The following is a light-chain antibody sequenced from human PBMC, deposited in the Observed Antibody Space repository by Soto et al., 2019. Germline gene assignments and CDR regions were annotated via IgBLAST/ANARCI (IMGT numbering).Light chain of an antibody. CDR1: QSFSDY. V-gene: IGKV1-5*03. CDR2: KAS. J-gene: IGKJ1*01. Sequence: DIQMTQSPSTLSASVGDRITITCRASQSFSDYLAWYQQKPGRAPELLIYKASYLESGVPSRFSGSGSGTEFTLTISSLQPDDFATYYCQQYNTPTWTFGQGTKVEIK. CDR3: QQYNTPTWT.